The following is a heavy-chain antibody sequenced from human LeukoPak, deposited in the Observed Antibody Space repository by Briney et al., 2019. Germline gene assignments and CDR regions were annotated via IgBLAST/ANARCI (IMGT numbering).Heavy chain of an antibody. CDR1: GGSISSYY. D-gene: IGHD2-2*01. V-gene: IGHV4-59*01. CDR3: ARGDGYCSSTSCLLHFDY. CDR2: IYYSGST. Sequence: PSETLSLTCTVSGGSISSYYWSWIRQPPGKGLEWIGYIYYSGSTNYNPSLKSRVTISVDTSKNQFSLKLSSVTAADTAVYYCARGDGYCSSTSCLLHFDYWGQGTLATVSS. J-gene: IGHJ4*02.